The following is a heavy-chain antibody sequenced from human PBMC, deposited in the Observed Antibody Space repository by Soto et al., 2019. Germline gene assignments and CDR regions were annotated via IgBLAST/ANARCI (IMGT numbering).Heavy chain of an antibody. CDR3: AKDRYSIVVVTANLEV. CDR1: GFTFSSYA. J-gene: IGHJ6*02. V-gene: IGHV3-23*01. D-gene: IGHD2-21*02. CDR2: ISGSGGST. Sequence: EVQLLESGGGLVQPGGSLRLSCAASGFTFSSYAMSWVRQAPGKGLEWVSAISGSGGSTYYADSVKGRFTISRDNSKNTLYLQMNSLRAEDTAVYYCAKDRYSIVVVTANLEVWGQGTTVTVSS.